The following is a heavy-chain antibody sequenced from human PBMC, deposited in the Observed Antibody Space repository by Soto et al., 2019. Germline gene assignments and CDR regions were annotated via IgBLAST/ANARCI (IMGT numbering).Heavy chain of an antibody. CDR2: IIPILGIA. J-gene: IGHJ6*02. D-gene: IGHD2-8*01. CDR1: GGTFSSYT. V-gene: IGHV1-69*02. CDR3: ASMLTCNNYYGMDV. Sequence: QVQLVQSGAEVKKPGSSVKVSCKASGGTFSSYTISWVRQAPGQGLEWMGRIIPILGIANYAQKFQGRVTITADNSTSTAYMELSSLRSEDTAVYYCASMLTCNNYYGMDVWGQGTTVTVSS.